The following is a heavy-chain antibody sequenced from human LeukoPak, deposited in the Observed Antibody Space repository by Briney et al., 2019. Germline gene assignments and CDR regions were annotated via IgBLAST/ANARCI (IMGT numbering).Heavy chain of an antibody. CDR2: ISGSGGGT. D-gene: IGHD5-18*01. V-gene: IGHV3-23*01. CDR3: AKAGYSYGYNWFDP. Sequence: GGSLRLSCAASGFTFSSSAMSWVRQAPGKGLEWVSAISGSGGGTYYADSVKGRFTISRDNSKNTLYLQMNSLRAEDTAVYYCAKAGYSYGYNWFDPWGQGTLVTVSS. CDR1: GFTFSSSA. J-gene: IGHJ5*02.